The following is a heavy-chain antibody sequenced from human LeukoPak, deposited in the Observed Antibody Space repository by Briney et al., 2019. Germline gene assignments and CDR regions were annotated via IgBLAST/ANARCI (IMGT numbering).Heavy chain of an antibody. CDR3: SKWGDYDVLTGYYDSDF. Sequence: GGSLRLSCAASGFTFSNYAMSWVRQAPGKGLEWVSALVGSGGSTYYADSVKGRFSISRDNSKNTLFLQMNSLRVEDTALYYCSKWGDYDVLTGYYDSDFWGQGTLVTVSS. V-gene: IGHV3-23*01. D-gene: IGHD3-9*01. CDR1: GFTFSNYA. CDR2: LVGSGGST. J-gene: IGHJ4*02.